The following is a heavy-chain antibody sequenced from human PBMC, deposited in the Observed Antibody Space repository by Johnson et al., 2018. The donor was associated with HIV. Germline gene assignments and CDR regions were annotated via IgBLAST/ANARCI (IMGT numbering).Heavy chain of an antibody. D-gene: IGHD6-6*01. CDR2: ITGSSASR. V-gene: IGHV3-23*04. J-gene: IGHJ3*02. CDR1: GFTFSSYA. CDR3: ARVEQLGAFDI. Sequence: VQLVESGGGVVQPGRSLRLSCAASGFTFSSYAMSWVRQAPGKGLEWVSGITGSSASRYYADSVKGRFTISRDNSKNTLYLQMNSLRVEDTAVYYCARVEQLGAFDIWGQGTMVTVSS.